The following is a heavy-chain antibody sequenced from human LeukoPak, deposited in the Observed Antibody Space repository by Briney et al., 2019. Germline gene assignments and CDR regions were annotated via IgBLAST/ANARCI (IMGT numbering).Heavy chain of an antibody. J-gene: IGHJ5*02. D-gene: IGHD2-2*01. CDR2: TYYRSKWYN. CDR3: ARRLTQYDCFDP. V-gene: IGHV6-1*01. CDR1: GDSVSSNSAA. Sequence: SQTLSLTCAISGDSVSSNSAAWNWIRPSPSRGLEWLGRTYYRSKWYNDYAVSVKSRITINPDTSKNQFSLHLNSVTPEDTAVYYCARRLTQYDCFDPWGQGILVTVSS.